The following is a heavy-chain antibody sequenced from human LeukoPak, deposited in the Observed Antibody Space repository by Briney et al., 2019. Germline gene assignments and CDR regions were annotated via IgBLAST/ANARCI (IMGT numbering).Heavy chain of an antibody. D-gene: IGHD3-10*01. CDR1: GFTFSSYA. J-gene: IGHJ4*02. CDR3: ARYGSGSYHYDY. Sequence: GGSPRLSCAVSGFTFSSYAMSWVRQAPGKGLEWVANINQDGSAKSYVDSVKGRFTISRDNAKNSLYLQMNSLRGEDTALFYCARYGSGSYHYDYWGQGTLVTVSS. V-gene: IGHV3-7*01. CDR2: INQDGSAK.